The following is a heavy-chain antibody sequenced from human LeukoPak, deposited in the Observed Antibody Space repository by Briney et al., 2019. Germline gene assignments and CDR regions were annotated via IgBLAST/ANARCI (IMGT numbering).Heavy chain of an antibody. V-gene: IGHV1-18*01. Sequence: ASVKVSCKASGHTFTSYGISWVRQAPGQGLEWMGWMSAYNGNTNYAQKLQGRVTMTTDTSTSTAYMELRSLRSDDTAVYYCARDRDGGDYGDVSYDYWGQGTLVTVSS. CDR2: MSAYNGNT. CDR3: ARDRDGGDYGDVSYDY. CDR1: GHTFTSYG. J-gene: IGHJ4*02. D-gene: IGHD4-17*01.